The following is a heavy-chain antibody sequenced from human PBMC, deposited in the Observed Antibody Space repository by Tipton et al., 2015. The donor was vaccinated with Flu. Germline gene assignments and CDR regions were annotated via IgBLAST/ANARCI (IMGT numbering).Heavy chain of an antibody. J-gene: IGHJ4*02. CDR2: ISESGAQT. Sequence: GSLRLSCAASGFTFSDYAMSWVRQVPGKGLEWVSTISESGAQTYYADFVKGRFTISRDNSRNTVHLQLNSLRVGDSALVYCAKSLHNFPFNDDSRMSGPDYWGQGTLVTVSS. CDR1: GFTFSDYA. V-gene: IGHV3-23*01. D-gene: IGHD3-3*01. CDR3: AKSLHNFPFNDDSRMSGPDY.